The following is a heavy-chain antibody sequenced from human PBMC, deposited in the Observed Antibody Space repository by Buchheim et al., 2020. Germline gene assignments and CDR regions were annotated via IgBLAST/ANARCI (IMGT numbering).Heavy chain of an antibody. CDR1: GFTFRSYS. CDR2: IGSRSSYR. V-gene: IGHV3-21*01. Sequence: EVQLVESGGGLVKPEGSLRLSCAASGFTFRSYSMNWVHQAPGKGLEWVSSIGSRSSYRYYADSVKGRFTISRDNAENSLYVQMNSLRAEDTAVYYCARANENYSGFDYWGQGTL. CDR3: ARANENYSGFDY. D-gene: IGHD1-7*01. J-gene: IGHJ4*02.